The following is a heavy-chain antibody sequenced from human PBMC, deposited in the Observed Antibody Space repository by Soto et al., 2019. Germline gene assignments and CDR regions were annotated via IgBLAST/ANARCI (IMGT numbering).Heavy chain of an antibody. CDR2: ISYDGSNK. CDR1: GFTFSSYG. CDR3: VKGYYYDSSGYLDY. Sequence: LRLSCAASGFTFSSYGMHWVRQAPGKGLEWVAVISYDGSNKYYADSVKGRFTISRDNSKNTLYLQMNSLRAEDTAVYYCVKGYYYDSSGYLDYWGQGTLVTVSS. D-gene: IGHD3-22*01. V-gene: IGHV3-30*18. J-gene: IGHJ4*02.